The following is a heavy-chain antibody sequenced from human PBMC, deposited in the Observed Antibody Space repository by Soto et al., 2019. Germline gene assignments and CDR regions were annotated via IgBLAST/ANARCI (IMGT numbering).Heavy chain of an antibody. CDR3: ARVPDY. Sequence: SETLSLTCAVSGGSISSGGYSWSWIRQPPGKGLEWIGYIYHSGNIYYNPSLKSRVTISVDRSKNQFSLKLSSVTAADTAVYYCARVPDYWAQGTLVTVSS. J-gene: IGHJ4*02. CDR2: IYHSGNI. CDR1: GGSISSGGYS. V-gene: IGHV4-30-2*01.